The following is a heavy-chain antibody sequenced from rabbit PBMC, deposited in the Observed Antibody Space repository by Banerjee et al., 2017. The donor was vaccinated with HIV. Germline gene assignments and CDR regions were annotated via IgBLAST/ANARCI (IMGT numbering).Heavy chain of an antibody. CDR3: ARNYVNVFDP. D-gene: IGHD1-1*01. V-gene: IGHV1S45*01. J-gene: IGHJ2*01. Sequence: QEQLVESGGGLVQPGGSLKLSCKASGFDFSMTGVSWVRQAPGKGLEWIACIDAGSSGFTYFATWAKGRFAISKTSSTTVTLQMTSLTAADTATYFCARNYVNVFDPWGPGTLVTVS. CDR2: IDAGSSGFT. CDR1: GFDFSMTG.